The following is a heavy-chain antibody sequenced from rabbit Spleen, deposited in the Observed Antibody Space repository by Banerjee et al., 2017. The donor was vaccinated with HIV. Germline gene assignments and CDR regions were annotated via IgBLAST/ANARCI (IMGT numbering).Heavy chain of an antibody. CDR2: IYVGSSADT. CDR1: AFSFSSRYC. V-gene: IGHV1S40*01. CDR3: ARGYSYSYVGVAYVTDYFNW. Sequence: QSLEESGGDLVKPGASLTLTCIASAFSFSSRYCVCWVRQAPGKGLEWIACIYVGSSADTYYASWAKGRFTVSKASSTTVTLQMTSLTAADTATYFCARGYSYSYVGVAYVTDYFNWWGPGTRGTV. D-gene: IGHD6-1*01. J-gene: IGHJ4*01.